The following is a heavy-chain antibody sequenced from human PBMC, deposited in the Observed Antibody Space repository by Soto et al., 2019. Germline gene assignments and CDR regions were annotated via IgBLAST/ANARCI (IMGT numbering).Heavy chain of an antibody. J-gene: IGHJ4*02. CDR3: ARGGGAVAGTSIDY. CDR2: INHSGST. Sequence: TLSLTCAVYGGSFSGYYWSWIRQPPGKGLEWIGEINHSGSTNYNPSLKSRVTISVDTSKNQFSLKLSSVTAADTAVYYCARGGGAVAGTSIDYWGQGTLVTVSS. V-gene: IGHV4-34*01. CDR1: GGSFSGYY. D-gene: IGHD6-19*01.